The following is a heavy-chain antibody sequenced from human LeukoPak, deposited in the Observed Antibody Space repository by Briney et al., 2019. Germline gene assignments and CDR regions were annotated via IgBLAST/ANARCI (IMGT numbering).Heavy chain of an antibody. D-gene: IGHD2-8*01. CDR1: GYTFTGYY. CDR2: IDSNTGGT. V-gene: IGHV1-2*02. J-gene: IGHJ5*02. CDR3: ARDANAAFDP. Sequence: GSVRVSCKASGYTFTGYYIHWVRQAPGQGLEWMGWIDSNTGGTNYAQKFQGRVTMTRDTSISTAYMELSGLTSDDTAVYYCARDANAAFDPWGQGTLVTVSS.